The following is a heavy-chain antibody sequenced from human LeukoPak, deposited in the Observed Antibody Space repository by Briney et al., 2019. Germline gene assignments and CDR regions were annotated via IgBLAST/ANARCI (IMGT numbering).Heavy chain of an antibody. D-gene: IGHD6-19*01. CDR1: GGTFSSYA. V-gene: IGHV1-69*04. CDR2: IIPILGIA. CDR3: ARDSDSSGWYGWFDP. J-gene: IGHJ5*02. Sequence: SVKVSSKASGGTFSSYAISWVRQAPGQGLEWMGRIIPILGIANYAQKFQGRVTITADKSTSTAYMELSSLRSEDTAVYYCARDSDSSGWYGWFDPWGQGTLVTVSS.